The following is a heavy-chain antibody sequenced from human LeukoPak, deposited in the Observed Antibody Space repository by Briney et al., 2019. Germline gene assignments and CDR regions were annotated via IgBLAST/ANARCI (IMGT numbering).Heavy chain of an antibody. D-gene: IGHD3-10*01. J-gene: IGHJ4*02. CDR1: GVTFSNYS. CDR2: ISDSGGTT. CDR3: AKGGFGRPFAY. V-gene: IGHV3-23*01. Sequence: GGALRLSCGASGVTFSNYSMSWFRQAPGKGLEGGSVISDSGGTTYYVDSVQGRFTISRDNSKNTLFMQMDSLRAEDTAVYYCAKGGFGRPFAYWGQGTLVTVSS.